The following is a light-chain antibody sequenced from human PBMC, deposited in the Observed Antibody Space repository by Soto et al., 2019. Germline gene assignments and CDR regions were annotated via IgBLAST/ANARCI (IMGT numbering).Light chain of an antibody. CDR3: LQHNSYSWT. Sequence: DIQMTQSPSSLSASVGDRVTITCRASHDIKNDLDWYQQKPGKGPKRLIYAASSLQSGVPSRFSGSGSGTEFTLTLSSLQSEDFATYYCLQHNSYSWTFGQGTKVEIK. V-gene: IGKV1-17*01. J-gene: IGKJ1*01. CDR2: AAS. CDR1: HDIKND.